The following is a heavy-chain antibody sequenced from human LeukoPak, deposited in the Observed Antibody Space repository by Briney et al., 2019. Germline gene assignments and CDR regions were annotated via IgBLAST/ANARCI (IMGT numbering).Heavy chain of an antibody. CDR3: ARGLGATSY. V-gene: IGHV3-30*03. CDR2: ISDDGRRK. Sequence: GGSLRLSCAASGFSFISYGMHWVRQAPGKGLEWVGVISDDGRRKDYADSVKGRFTISRDNSKDTLYLQMNSLRSEDTAVYYCARGLGATSYWGQGTLVSVSS. CDR1: GFSFISYG. D-gene: IGHD1-26*01. J-gene: IGHJ4*02.